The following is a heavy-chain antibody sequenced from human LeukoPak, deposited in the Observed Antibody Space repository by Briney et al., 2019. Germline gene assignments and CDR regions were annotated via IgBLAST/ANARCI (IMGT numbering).Heavy chain of an antibody. CDR3: ARHAYSSTWYRYAVDV. J-gene: IGHJ6*02. CDR2: IDYTGST. V-gene: IGHV4-59*08. Sequence: SETLSLICTVSGGSIRSYFWSWIRQSPGKELEWIGFIDYTGSTHYNPSLESRVTMSVDTSRNQFSLKLSSVTAADTAVYHCARHAYSSTWYRYAVDVWGQGTTVTVSS. CDR1: GGSIRSYF. D-gene: IGHD6-13*01.